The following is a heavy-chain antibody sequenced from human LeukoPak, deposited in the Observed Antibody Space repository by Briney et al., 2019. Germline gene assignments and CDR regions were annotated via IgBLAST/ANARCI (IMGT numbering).Heavy chain of an antibody. CDR3: ARDLNYYDSSGYGH. D-gene: IGHD3-22*01. CDR1: GFTFSTNY. Sequence: GGSLRLSCAASGFTFSTNYMSWVRQAPGKGLEWVSVIYSGGSPYYADSVKGRFTISRDNSKNTLYLQMNSLRAEDTAVYCCARDLNYYDSSGYGHWGQGTLVTVSS. J-gene: IGHJ4*02. CDR2: IYSGGSP. V-gene: IGHV3-53*01.